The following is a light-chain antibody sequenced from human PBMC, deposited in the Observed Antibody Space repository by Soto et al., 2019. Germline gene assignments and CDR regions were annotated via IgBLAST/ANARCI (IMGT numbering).Light chain of an antibody. V-gene: IGKV3-15*01. Sequence: EIVMTQSPGTLSVSPGERATLSCRASQSVRSKLAWYQQKPGQAPRLLIYDGSTRATGIPARFSGSGSGTEFTLTISSLPAEDFAVYYCQQYNNWPPITIGQGTRLEIK. CDR1: QSVRSK. CDR3: QQYNNWPPIT. CDR2: DGS. J-gene: IGKJ5*01.